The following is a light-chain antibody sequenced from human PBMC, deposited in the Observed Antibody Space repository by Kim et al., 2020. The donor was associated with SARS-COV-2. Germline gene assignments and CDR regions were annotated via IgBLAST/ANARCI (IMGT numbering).Light chain of an antibody. CDR2: AAS. CDR3: QKYDRAPWT. J-gene: IGKJ1*01. V-gene: IGKV1-27*01. Sequence: ASVGDRVTITCRASQGISSYLVWYQQKPGKVPRLLIYAASVLQSGVPSRFSGSGFGTDFTLTISSLQPEDVASDYCQKYDRAPWTFGQGTKVDIK. CDR1: QGISSY.